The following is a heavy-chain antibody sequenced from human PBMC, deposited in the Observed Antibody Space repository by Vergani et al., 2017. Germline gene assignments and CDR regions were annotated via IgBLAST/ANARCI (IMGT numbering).Heavy chain of an antibody. V-gene: IGHV4-39*01. CDR3: ATVREPRVGPGPSSNYGYYYDYGMDV. CDR1: GGSISSSSYY. D-gene: IGHD4-11*01. Sequence: QLQLQESGPGLVKPSETLSLTCTVSGGSISSSSYYWGWIRQPPGKGLEWIGSIYYSGSTYYNPSLKSRVTISVDTSKNQFSLKLSSVTAADTAVYYCATVREPRVGPGPSSNYGYYYDYGMDVWGQGTTVTVSS. CDR2: IYYSGST. J-gene: IGHJ6*02.